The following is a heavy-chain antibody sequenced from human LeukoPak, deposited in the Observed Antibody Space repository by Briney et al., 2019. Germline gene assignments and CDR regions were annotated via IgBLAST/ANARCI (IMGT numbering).Heavy chain of an antibody. CDR2: IIAILGIA. CDR1: GGTFSSYA. J-gene: IGHJ4*02. CDR3: ARAGLRDCTNGVCYFDY. Sequence: ASEKVSCKASGGTFSSYAISWVRQAPGQGLEWMGRIIAILGIANYAQKFQGRVTITANKATSTDYLELSSLRSEDTAVYYCARAGLRDCTNGVCYFDYWGQGTLVTVSS. D-gene: IGHD2-8*01. V-gene: IGHV1-69*04.